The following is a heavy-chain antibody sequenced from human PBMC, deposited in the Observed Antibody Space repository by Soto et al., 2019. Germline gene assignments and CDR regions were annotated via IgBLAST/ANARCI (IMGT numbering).Heavy chain of an antibody. V-gene: IGHV4-59*01. J-gene: IGHJ4*02. CDR1: GVSISDYY. D-gene: IGHD2-2*01. CDR2: IHYSGST. CDR3: ARDFGRHCSSTRCDPFYFDS. Sequence: QVQLQESGPGLVKPSETLSLICTVSGVSISDYYWSWIRQPPGKGLEWIGYIHYSGSTDYDPSLRSRVTISVDTSQNQLSLALTSVTATDTAVYYCARDFGRHCSSTRCDPFYFDSWGQGTLVTVSS.